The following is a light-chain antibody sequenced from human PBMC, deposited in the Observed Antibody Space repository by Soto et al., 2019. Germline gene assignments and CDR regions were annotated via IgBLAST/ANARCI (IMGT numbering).Light chain of an antibody. J-gene: IGKJ1*01. CDR2: KAS. CDR1: QSIGIW. Sequence: IQMTQSPSTLSASVGDRVAITCRASQSIGIWLAGYQKKPGKAPRFLIYKASTVQTGVPSRFSGSGSGTEFTLTISSLQPDDCATYYCQQYNDYSWTFGQGTKVEIK. V-gene: IGKV1-5*03. CDR3: QQYNDYSWT.